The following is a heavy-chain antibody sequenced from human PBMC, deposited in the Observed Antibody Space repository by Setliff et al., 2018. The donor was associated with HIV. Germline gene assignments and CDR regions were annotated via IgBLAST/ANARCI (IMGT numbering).Heavy chain of an antibody. J-gene: IGHJ4*02. Sequence: ASVKVSCKTSGYASTSYHIHWVRQAPGQGLEWMGKIFVGDSTTHYAQKFQGRVTLTSDTSTNTVYMELSSLRSEDTAVYYCAREGPKTYYFDYWGQGTLVTVSS. V-gene: IGHV1-46*01. CDR1: GYASTSYH. CDR2: IFVGDSTT. CDR3: AREGPKTYYFDY.